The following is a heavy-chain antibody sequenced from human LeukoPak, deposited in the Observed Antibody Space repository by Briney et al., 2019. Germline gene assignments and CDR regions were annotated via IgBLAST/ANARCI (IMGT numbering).Heavy chain of an antibody. CDR3: AKERSFGTWLGDY. D-gene: IGHD2/OR15-2a*01. CDR1: GFTFSSYA. V-gene: IGHV3-23*01. CDR2: IRSSGDIT. Sequence: GGSLRLSCAASGFTFSSYAMSWVRQAPGKGLEWVSGIRSSGDITYYADSVKGRFTISRDNSKNTLYLLMNSLRAEDTAVYYCAKERSFGTWLGDYWGQGALVTVSS. J-gene: IGHJ4*02.